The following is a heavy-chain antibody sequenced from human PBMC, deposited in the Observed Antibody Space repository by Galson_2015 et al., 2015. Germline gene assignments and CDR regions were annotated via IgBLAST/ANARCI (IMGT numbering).Heavy chain of an antibody. J-gene: IGHJ4*02. CDR3: ARLAYAVTITTDFDY. CDR2: IDPSDSYT. CDR1: GSSFPSYW. D-gene: IGHD4-17*01. V-gene: IGHV5-10-1*01. Sequence: QSGAEVKKPGESLRISCKGSGSSFPSYWISWVRQMPGKGLEWMGRIDPSDSYTNYSPSFQGHVTISADKSISTAYLQWSSLKASDTAMYYCARLAYAVTITTDFDYWGQGTLVTVSS.